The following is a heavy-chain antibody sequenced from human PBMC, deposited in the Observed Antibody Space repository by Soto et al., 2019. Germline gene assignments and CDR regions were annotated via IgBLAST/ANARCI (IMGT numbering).Heavy chain of an antibody. CDR2: IIPIFGTA. J-gene: IGHJ4*02. Sequence: ASVKVSCKASGGTFSSYAISWVRQAPGQGLEWMGGIIPIFGTANYAQKFQGRVTITADKSTSTAYMELSSLRSEDTAVYYCARGMYYYGSGDPPFDYWGQGTLVTVSS. CDR3: ARGMYYYGSGDPPFDY. D-gene: IGHD3-10*01. CDR1: GGTFSSYA. V-gene: IGHV1-69*06.